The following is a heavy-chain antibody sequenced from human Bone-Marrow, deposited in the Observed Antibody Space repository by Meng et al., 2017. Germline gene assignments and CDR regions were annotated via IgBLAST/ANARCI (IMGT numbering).Heavy chain of an antibody. CDR1: GGSISSYY. V-gene: IGHV4-59*01. CDR2: IYYSGST. J-gene: IGHJ4*02. D-gene: IGHD6-19*01. CDR3: ASGARAGRNYFDY. Sequence: GSLRLSCTVSGGSISSYYWSWIRQPPGNGLEWIGYIYYSGSTNYNPSLKSRVTISADTSKNQFSLKLSSVTAADTAVYYCASGARAGRNYFDYWGQGTLVTVSS.